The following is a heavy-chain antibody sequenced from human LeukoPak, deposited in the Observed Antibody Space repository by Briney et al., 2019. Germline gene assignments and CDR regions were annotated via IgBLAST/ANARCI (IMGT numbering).Heavy chain of an antibody. CDR1: GGXISSYY. V-gene: IGHV4-59*01. Sequence: PSETLSLTCTVSGGXISSYYCSWIRQPPGKGLEWIGYIYYSGSTNYNPSLKSRVTISVDTSKNQFSLKLSSVTAADTAVYYCARAYYYDSSGYYFFFDYWGQGTLVTVSS. CDR3: ARAYYYDSSGYYFFFDY. J-gene: IGHJ4*02. CDR2: IYYSGST. D-gene: IGHD3-22*01.